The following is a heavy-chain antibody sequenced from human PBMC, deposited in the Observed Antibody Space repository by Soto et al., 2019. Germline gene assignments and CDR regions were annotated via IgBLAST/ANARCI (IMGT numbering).Heavy chain of an antibody. CDR2: IKSKTDGGTT. D-gene: IGHD3-9*01. Sequence: GGSLRLSCAVSGFTFSNAWMSWVRQAPGKGLEWVGRIKSKTDGGTTDYASPVKGRFTISRDDSKNTLYLQMNSLKTEDTAVYYCTTDFYDILTGQDYWGQGTLVTVSS. CDR1: GFTFSNAW. J-gene: IGHJ4*02. CDR3: TTDFYDILTGQDY. V-gene: IGHV3-15*01.